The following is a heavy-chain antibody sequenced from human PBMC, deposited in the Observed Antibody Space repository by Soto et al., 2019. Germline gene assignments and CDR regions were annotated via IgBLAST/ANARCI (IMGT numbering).Heavy chain of an antibody. J-gene: IGHJ6*02. CDR2: ISAYNGNT. Sequence: GASVKVSCKASGYTFTSYGISWVRQAPGQGLEWMEWISAYNGNTNYAQKLQGRVTMTTDTSTSTAYMELRSLRYDDTAVYYCARIAVSGTDHGMDVWGQGTTVTGSS. CDR3: ARIAVSGTDHGMDV. V-gene: IGHV1-18*01. CDR1: GYTFTSYG. D-gene: IGHD6-19*01.